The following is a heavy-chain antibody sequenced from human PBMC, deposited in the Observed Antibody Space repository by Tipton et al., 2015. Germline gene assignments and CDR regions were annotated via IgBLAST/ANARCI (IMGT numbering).Heavy chain of an antibody. CDR3: ARVQGSGSWYPFVFDY. CDR1: GGSFNHSPYY. D-gene: IGHD6-13*01. V-gene: IGHV4-39*07. J-gene: IGHJ4*02. Sequence: PGLVKPSETLSLTCTVSGGSFNHSPYYWGWIRQPPGKGLEWIGSIYYSGNTYYNPSLKSRVTISVDTSKNQFSLKLNSVTAADTAIYYCARVQGSGSWYPFVFDYWGQGTLVTVSS. CDR2: IYYSGNT.